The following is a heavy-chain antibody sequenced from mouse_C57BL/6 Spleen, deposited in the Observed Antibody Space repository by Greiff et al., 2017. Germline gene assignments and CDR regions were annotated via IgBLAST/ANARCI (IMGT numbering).Heavy chain of an antibody. CDR1: GYSITSGYY. D-gene: IGHD3-1*01. Sequence: EVKLQESGPGLVKPSQSLSLTCSVTGYSITSGYYWNWIRQFPGNKLEWMGYISYDGSNNYNPSLKNRISITRDTSKNQFFLKLNSVTTEDTATYYCARLGDYYFDYWGQGTTLTVSS. J-gene: IGHJ2*01. CDR3: ARLGDYYFDY. V-gene: IGHV3-6*01. CDR2: ISYDGSN.